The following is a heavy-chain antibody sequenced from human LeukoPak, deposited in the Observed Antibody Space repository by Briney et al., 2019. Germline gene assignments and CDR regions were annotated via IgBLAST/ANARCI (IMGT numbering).Heavy chain of an antibody. CDR3: ARDRYYYVWGSPPLYSDAFDI. Sequence: ASVKVSCKASGYTFTIYGISWVRQAPGQGLEWMGWISAYNGNTNYAQKLQGRVTMTTDTSTSTAYMELRSLRSDDTAVYYCARDRYYYVWGSPPLYSDAFDIWGQGTMVTVSS. J-gene: IGHJ3*02. V-gene: IGHV1-18*01. D-gene: IGHD3-10*02. CDR1: GYTFTIYG. CDR2: ISAYNGNT.